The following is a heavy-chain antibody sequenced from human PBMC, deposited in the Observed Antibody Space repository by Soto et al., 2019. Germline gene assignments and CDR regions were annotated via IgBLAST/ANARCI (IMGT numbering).Heavy chain of an antibody. J-gene: IGHJ3*02. V-gene: IGHV4-39*01. CDR1: GGSISSSSYY. Sequence: QLQLQESGPGLVKPSETLSLTCTVSGGSISSSSYYWGWIRQPPGKGLEWIGSIYYSGSTYYNPSLKSRVTISVDTSKNQFSLKLSSVTAADTAVYYCARRSYCGGDCYWLYAFDIWGQGTMVTVSS. D-gene: IGHD2-21*02. CDR2: IYYSGST. CDR3: ARRSYCGGDCYWLYAFDI.